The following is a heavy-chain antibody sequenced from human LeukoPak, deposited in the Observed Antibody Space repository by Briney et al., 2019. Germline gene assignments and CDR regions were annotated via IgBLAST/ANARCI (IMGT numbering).Heavy chain of an antibody. J-gene: IGHJ3*02. CDR3: ARRGSSSWHRRNDAFDI. CDR1: GFTFSSYG. CDR2: IRYDGSNK. Sequence: GGSLRLSCAASGFTFSSYGMHWVRQAPGKGLEWVAFIRYDGSNKYYADSVKGRFTISRDNSKNTLYLQMNSLRAEDTAVYYCARRGSSSWHRRNDAFDIWGQGTMVTVSS. V-gene: IGHV3-30*02. D-gene: IGHD6-13*01.